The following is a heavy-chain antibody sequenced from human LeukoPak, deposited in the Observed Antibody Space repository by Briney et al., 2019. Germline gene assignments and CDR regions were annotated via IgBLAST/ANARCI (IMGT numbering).Heavy chain of an antibody. J-gene: IGHJ3*02. CDR3: ARGLLDGYTHPAAFDI. D-gene: IGHD5-24*01. CDR1: GGSISSYY. Sequence: SETLSLTCTVSGGSISSYYWSWIRQPPGKALEWIGYIYYSGSTNYNPSLKSRVTISVDTSKNQFSLKLSSVTAADTAVYYCARGLLDGYTHPAAFDIWGQGTMVTVSS. V-gene: IGHV4-59*01. CDR2: IYYSGST.